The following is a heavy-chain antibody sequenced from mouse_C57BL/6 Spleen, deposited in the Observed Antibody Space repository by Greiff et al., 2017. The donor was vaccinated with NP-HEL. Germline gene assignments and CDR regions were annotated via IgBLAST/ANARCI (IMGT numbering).Heavy chain of an antibody. CDR1: GFTFSSYA. J-gene: IGHJ4*01. D-gene: IGHD1-1*02. Sequence: EVRVVESGGGLVKPGGSLKLSCAASGFTFSSYAMSWVRQTPEKRLEWVATISDGGSYTYYPDNVKGRFTISRDNAKNNLYLQMSHLKSEDTAMYYCARDREPGVGMDYWGQGTSVTVSS. CDR3: ARDREPGVGMDY. V-gene: IGHV5-4*01. CDR2: ISDGGSYT.